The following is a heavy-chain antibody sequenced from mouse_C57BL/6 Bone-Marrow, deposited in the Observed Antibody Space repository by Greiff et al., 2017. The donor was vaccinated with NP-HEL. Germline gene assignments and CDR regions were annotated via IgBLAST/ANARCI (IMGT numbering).Heavy chain of an antibody. Sequence: EVHLVESGGGLVQPKGSLKLSCAASGFTFNTYAMHWVRQAPGKGLEWVARISSKSSNFATYYADSVKDRFTISRDDSQSMLHLQMKNLKTEDTAMYYCVRNYYGSSYAMDYWGQGTSVTVSS. CDR1: GFTFNTYA. J-gene: IGHJ4*01. V-gene: IGHV10-3*01. D-gene: IGHD1-1*01. CDR3: VRNYYGSSYAMDY. CDR2: ISSKSSNFAT.